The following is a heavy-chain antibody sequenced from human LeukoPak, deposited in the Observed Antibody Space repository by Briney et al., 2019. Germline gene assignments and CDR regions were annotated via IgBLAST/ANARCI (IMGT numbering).Heavy chain of an antibody. V-gene: IGHV3-23*01. D-gene: IGHD2-2*03. Sequence: GGSLRLSCAASGFTFSGYAMSWVRQAPGKGLEWVSAISGSGGGTYYADSVKGRFTISRDNSKNTLYLQMNSLRAEDTAVYYCAKDGFKEGLNWFDPWGQGTLVTVSS. CDR3: AKDGFKEGLNWFDP. J-gene: IGHJ5*02. CDR1: GFTFSGYA. CDR2: ISGSGGGT.